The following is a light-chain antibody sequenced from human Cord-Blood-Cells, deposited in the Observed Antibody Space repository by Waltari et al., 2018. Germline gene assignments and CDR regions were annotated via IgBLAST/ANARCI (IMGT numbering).Light chain of an antibody. Sequence: AKRTPPSPFPRSATIAHKFTITYWASQGISTYLAWYQQKPAKAPKLFIYYASSLQSGVPSRVSGSGSGTDYTLTISSLQPEDFATYYYQQYYSTPFGGGTKVEIK. V-gene: IGKV1D-43*01. CDR1: QGISTY. CDR2: YAS. J-gene: IGKJ4*01. CDR3: QQYYSTP.